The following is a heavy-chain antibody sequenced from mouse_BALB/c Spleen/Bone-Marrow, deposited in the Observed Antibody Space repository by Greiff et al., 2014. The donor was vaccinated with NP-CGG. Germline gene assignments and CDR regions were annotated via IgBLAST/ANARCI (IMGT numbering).Heavy chain of an antibody. J-gene: IGHJ1*01. CDR2: INPSNGRT. V-gene: IGHV1S81*02. D-gene: IGHD1-1*01. CDR1: GYTFTSHW. Sequence: QVQLPQTGAELVKAGASVKLSCKGFGYTFTSHWVHWGKQRPGQGLWGIGEINPSNGRTNYNGKFKSKATLTVDKSSSTAYMQLSSLTSEDSAVYYWARWNYYGSLYWYFDVWGAGTTVTVSS. CDR3: ARWNYYGSLYWYFDV.